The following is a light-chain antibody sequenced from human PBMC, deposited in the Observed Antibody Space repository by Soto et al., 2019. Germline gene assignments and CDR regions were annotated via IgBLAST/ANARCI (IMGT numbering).Light chain of an antibody. CDR3: AAWDDSLSGVV. V-gene: IGLV1-47*01. Sequence: QSVLPQPPSASGTPGQRVTISCPGSSSNIGSNYVYWYQQLPGTAPKLLIYRNNQRPSGVPDRFSGSKSGTSASLAISGLRSEDEADYYCAAWDDSLSGVVFGGGTKLTVL. CDR1: SSNIGSNY. J-gene: IGLJ2*01. CDR2: RNN.